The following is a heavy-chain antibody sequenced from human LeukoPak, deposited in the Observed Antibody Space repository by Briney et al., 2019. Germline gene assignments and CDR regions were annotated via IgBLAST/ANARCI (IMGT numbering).Heavy chain of an antibody. CDR3: AASSLCGGDCYSDY. CDR2: IQQDGSEK. V-gene: IGHV3-7*01. CDR1: GFTFSTYW. J-gene: IGHJ4*02. Sequence: PGGSLRLSCGASGFTFSTYWMTWVRQAPGKGLEWVANIQQDGSEKNYVDSVKGRFTISRDNAKNSLYLQMNSLRAEDTAVYYCAASSLCGGDCYSDYWGQGTLVTVSS. D-gene: IGHD2-21*02.